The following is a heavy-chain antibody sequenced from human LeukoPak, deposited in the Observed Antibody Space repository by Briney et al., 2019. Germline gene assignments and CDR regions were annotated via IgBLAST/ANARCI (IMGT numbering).Heavy chain of an antibody. J-gene: IGHJ3*02. CDR2: IRQDGNEI. CDR1: GFTFSSYS. Sequence: TGGSLRLSCAASGFTFSSYSMNWVRQAPGKGPEWVSSIRQDGNEIYYVDSVKGRFTISRDNAKTSLYLQMNSLRAEDTAVYYCTRVTHYALDIWGQGTMVTVSS. CDR3: TRVTHYALDI. V-gene: IGHV3-7*05.